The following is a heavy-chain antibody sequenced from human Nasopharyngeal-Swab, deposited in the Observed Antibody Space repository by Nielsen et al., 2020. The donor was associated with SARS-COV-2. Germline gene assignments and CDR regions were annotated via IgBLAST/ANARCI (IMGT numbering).Heavy chain of an antibody. CDR1: GGSFSGYY. D-gene: IGHD6-19*01. V-gene: IGHV4-34*01. J-gene: IGHJ4*02. Sequence: SETLSLTCAVYGGSFSGYYWSWIRQPPGKGLEWIGEINHSGSTNYNPSLKSRVTISVDTSKNQFSLKLSSVTAADTAVYYCAREWHSSGWYGVWGQGTLVTVSS. CDR2: INHSGST. CDR3: AREWHSSGWYGV.